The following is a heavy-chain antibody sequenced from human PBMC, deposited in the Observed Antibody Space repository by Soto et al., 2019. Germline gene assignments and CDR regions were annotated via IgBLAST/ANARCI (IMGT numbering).Heavy chain of an antibody. Sequence: SVKVSCKVSGYTLTELSMHWVRQAPGQGLEWMGGIIPIFGTANYAQKFQGRVTITADESTSTAYMELSSLRSEDTAVYYCARGLQRRVLDYWGQGTLVTSPQ. CDR3: ARGLQRRVLDY. CDR2: IIPIFGTA. V-gene: IGHV1-69*13. CDR1: GYTLTELS. J-gene: IGHJ4*02.